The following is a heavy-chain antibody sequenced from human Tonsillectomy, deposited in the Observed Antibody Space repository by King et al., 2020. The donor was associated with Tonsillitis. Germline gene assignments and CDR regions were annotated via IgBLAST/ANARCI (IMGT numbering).Heavy chain of an antibody. Sequence: QMQLQESGPGLVKPSETLSLTCTVSGGSISSYYWSWIRQPPGKGLEWIGYIYYSGSTNYNPSLKSRVTISVDTSKNQFSLKLSSVTAADTAVYYCARHVPPSGHYDILTCYYSAFDIWGQGTMVTVSS. V-gene: IGHV4-59*08. CDR2: IYYSGST. J-gene: IGHJ3*02. D-gene: IGHD3-9*01. CDR3: ARHVPPSGHYDILTCYYSAFDI. CDR1: GGSISSYY.